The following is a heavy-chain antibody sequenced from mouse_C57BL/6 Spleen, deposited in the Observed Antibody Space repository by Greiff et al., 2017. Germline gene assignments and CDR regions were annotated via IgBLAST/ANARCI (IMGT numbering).Heavy chain of an antibody. D-gene: IGHD1-1*01. V-gene: IGHV5-4*01. CDR1: GFTFSSYA. Sequence: EVKLVESGGGLVKPGGSLKLSCAASGFTFSSYAMSWVRQTPEKRLEWVATISDGGSYTYYPDNVKGRFTISRDNDKTNMYLQMSHLKSEDTAMYYCARDRGYGRSHAMDYWGQGTTVTVSS. CDR3: ARDRGYGRSHAMDY. J-gene: IGHJ4*01. CDR2: ISDGGSYT.